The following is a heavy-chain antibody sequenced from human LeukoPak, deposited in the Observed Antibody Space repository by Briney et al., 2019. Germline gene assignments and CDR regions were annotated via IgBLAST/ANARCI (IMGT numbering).Heavy chain of an antibody. Sequence: GASVKVSCKVSGYTFTDYYMHWVQQAPGKGLEWMGLVDPEDGETIYAEKFQGRVTITADTSTDTAYMELSSLRSEDTAVYYYASLLYSSSSGFDYWGQGTLVTVSS. CDR1: GYTFTDYY. CDR2: VDPEDGET. V-gene: IGHV1-69-2*01. J-gene: IGHJ4*02. CDR3: ASLLYSSSSGFDY. D-gene: IGHD6-6*01.